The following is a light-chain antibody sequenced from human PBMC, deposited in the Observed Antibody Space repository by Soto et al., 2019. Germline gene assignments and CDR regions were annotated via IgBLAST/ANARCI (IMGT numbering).Light chain of an antibody. CDR2: DTS. J-gene: IGKJ4*01. CDR3: QQRSTWPALT. V-gene: IGKV3-11*01. Sequence: EVVLTQSPVTLSLSPGERATLSCRASQGVGSYVAWYQHKPGHLPRLLIYDTSNRAAGVPVRFSGSGSETDFTLTINGLEPADFAVYYCQQRSTWPALTFGGGTKVEV. CDR1: QGVGSY.